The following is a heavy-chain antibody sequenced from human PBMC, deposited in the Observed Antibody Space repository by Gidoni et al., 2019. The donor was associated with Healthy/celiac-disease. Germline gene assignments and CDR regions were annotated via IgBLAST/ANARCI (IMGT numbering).Heavy chain of an antibody. CDR3: ARDFYDFWSGYSFHDY. CDR1: GGSISSGSYY. Sequence: QVQLQESGPGLVKPSQTLSLTCTVSGGSISSGSYYWSWIRQPAGKGLEWIGRIYTSGSTNYNPSLKSRVTIAVDTSKNQFSLKLSSVTAADTAVYYCARDFYDFWSGYSFHDYWGQGTLVTVSS. J-gene: IGHJ4*02. V-gene: IGHV4-61*02. D-gene: IGHD3-3*01. CDR2: IYTSGST.